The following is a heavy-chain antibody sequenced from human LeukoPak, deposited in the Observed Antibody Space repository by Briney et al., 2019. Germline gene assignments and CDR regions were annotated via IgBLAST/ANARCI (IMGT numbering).Heavy chain of an antibody. V-gene: IGHV3-21*01. CDR2: ISSSSSYI. CDR1: GFTLSIYS. Sequence: GGSLRLSCAASGFTLSIYSMSWVRQAPGKGLEWVSSISSSSSYIYYADSVKGRFTISRDNAKNSLYLQMNSLRAEDTAVYYCARDLIVGATHFDYWGQGTLVTVSS. J-gene: IGHJ4*02. D-gene: IGHD1-26*01. CDR3: ARDLIVGATHFDY.